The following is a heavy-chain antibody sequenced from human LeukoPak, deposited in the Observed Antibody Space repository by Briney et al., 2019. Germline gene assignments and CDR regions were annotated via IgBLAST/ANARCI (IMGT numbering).Heavy chain of an antibody. CDR1: GGTFSSYA. V-gene: IGHV1-69*04. J-gene: IGHJ6*03. Sequence: SVKVSCKASGGTFSSYAISWVRQAPGQGLEWMGRIIPILGIANYAQKFQGRVTITADKSTSTAYMELSSLRSEDTAVYYCARDLSVAGTLYYYYHMDVWGKGTTVTVSS. CDR3: ARDLSVAGTLYYYYHMDV. D-gene: IGHD6-19*01. CDR2: IIPILGIA.